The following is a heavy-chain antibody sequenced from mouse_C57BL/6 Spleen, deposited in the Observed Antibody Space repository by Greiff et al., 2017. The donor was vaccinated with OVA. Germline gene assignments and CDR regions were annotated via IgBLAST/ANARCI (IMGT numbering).Heavy chain of an antibody. J-gene: IGHJ1*03. D-gene: IGHD2-4*01. CDR2: IHPNSGST. CDR3: ARKDYDYDHWYFDV. Sequence: QVQLQQSGAELVKPGASVKLSCKASGYTFTSYWMHWVKQRPGQGLEWIGMIHPNSGSTNYNEKYKSKATLTVDKSSSTAYMQLSSLTSEDSAVYYCARKDYDYDHWYFDVWGTGTTVTVSS. CDR1: GYTFTSYW. V-gene: IGHV1-64*01.